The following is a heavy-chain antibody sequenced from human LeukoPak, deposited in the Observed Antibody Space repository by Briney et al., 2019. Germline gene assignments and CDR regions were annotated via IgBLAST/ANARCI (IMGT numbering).Heavy chain of an antibody. Sequence: SVKVSCKASGGTFSSYAISWVRQAPGQGLEWMGGIIPIFGTANYAQKFQGRVTITTDESTSTAYMELSSLRSEDTAVYYCARAGYSSGWYIARDAFDIWGQGTMVTVSS. CDR2: IIPIFGTA. D-gene: IGHD6-19*01. V-gene: IGHV1-69*05. CDR1: GGTFSSYA. CDR3: ARAGYSSGWYIARDAFDI. J-gene: IGHJ3*02.